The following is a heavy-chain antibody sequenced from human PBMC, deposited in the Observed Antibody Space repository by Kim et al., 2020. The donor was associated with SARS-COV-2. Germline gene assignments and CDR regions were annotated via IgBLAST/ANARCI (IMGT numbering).Heavy chain of an antibody. CDR2: ISAYNGDT. J-gene: IGHJ4*02. Sequence: ASVKVSCKASGYTFNTYGISWVRQAPGQGLEWMGRISAYNGDTNYAQKFQDRVTMTTDTSTSTAYMELRSLRSDDTAVYYCARVLMTFGGLIVSPFDYWGQGPLDPVSS. CDR1: GYTFNTYG. V-gene: IGHV1-18*01. CDR3: ARVLMTFGGLIVSPFDY. D-gene: IGHD3-16*02.